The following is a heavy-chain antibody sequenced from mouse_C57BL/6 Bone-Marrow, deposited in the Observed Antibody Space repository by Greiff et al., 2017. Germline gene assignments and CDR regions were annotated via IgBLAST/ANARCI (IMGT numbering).Heavy chain of an antibody. D-gene: IGHD2-5*01. CDR2: LYPGSGST. Sequence: VQLQQPGAELVKPGASVKMSCKASGYTFTSYWITWVKQRPGQGLEWIGDLYPGSGSTNYNEKFKSKAILTVDTSSSTAYMQLSSLTSEDSAVYYCARPYYSNYWYFDVWGTGTTVTGSS. V-gene: IGHV1-55*01. CDR1: GYTFTSYW. J-gene: IGHJ1*03. CDR3: ARPYYSNYWYFDV.